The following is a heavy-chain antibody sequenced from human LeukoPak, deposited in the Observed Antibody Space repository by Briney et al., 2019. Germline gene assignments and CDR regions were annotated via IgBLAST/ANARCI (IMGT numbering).Heavy chain of an antibody. J-gene: IGHJ6*02. CDR2: ISGSGGST. D-gene: IGHD3-22*01. V-gene: IGHV3-23*01. Sequence: QPGGSLRLSCAASGLTFSSYAMTWVRQAPGKGLEWVSTISGSGGSTYYADSVGGRFTISRDNSRNTLYLQMNSLRAEDTAVYYCAKDFYDSGGNYNGMDVWGQGTTVTVSS. CDR3: AKDFYDSGGNYNGMDV. CDR1: GLTFSSYA.